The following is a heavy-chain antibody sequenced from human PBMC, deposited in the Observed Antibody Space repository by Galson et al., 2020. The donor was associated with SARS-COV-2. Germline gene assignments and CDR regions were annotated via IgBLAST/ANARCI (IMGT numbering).Heavy chain of an antibody. D-gene: IGHD3-3*01. V-gene: IGHV7-4-1*02. CDR2: INTNTGNP. CDR1: GYTFTSYA. J-gene: IGHJ4*02. CDR3: ARAEENYDFWSGYYTYFDY. Sequence: GESLKISCKASGYTFTSYAMNWVRQAPGQGLEWMGWINTNTGNPTYAQGFTGRFVFSLDTSVSTAYLQISSLKAEDTAVYYCARAEENYDFWSGYYTYFDYWGQGTLVTVSS.